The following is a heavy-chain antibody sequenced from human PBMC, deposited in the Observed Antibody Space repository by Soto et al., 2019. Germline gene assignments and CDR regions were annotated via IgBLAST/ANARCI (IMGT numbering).Heavy chain of an antibody. CDR2: NPGSGDT. V-gene: IGHV1-8*02. J-gene: IGHJ5*02. D-gene: IGHD3-16*01. CDR1: GYTFHNYG. CDR3: ARMATFGSLNWFDP. Sequence: ASVKFSCKASGYTFHNYGVNWVRQAPGHGLEWMNPGSGDTGYAQKFQGRVTMTRDISIATAYMELSSLRSDDTAIYYCARMATFGSLNWFDPWGQGTLVTVSS.